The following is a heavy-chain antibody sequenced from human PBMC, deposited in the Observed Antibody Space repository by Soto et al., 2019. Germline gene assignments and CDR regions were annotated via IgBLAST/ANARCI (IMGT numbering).Heavy chain of an antibody. J-gene: IGHJ4*02. CDR3: AKDQRYCSSTSCYSSFVY. Sequence: GVSLRLSCAASGFTFSSYAMSWVRQAPGKGLEWVSAISGSGGSTYYADSVKGRFTISRDNSKNTLYLQMNSLRAEDTAVYYCAKDQRYCSSTSCYSSFVYWGQGTLVTVSA. V-gene: IGHV3-23*01. CDR2: ISGSGGST. D-gene: IGHD2-2*01. CDR1: GFTFSSYA.